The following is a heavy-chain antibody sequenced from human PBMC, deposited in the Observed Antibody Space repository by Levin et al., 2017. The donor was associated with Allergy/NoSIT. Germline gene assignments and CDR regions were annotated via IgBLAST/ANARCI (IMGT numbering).Heavy chain of an antibody. D-gene: IGHD6-19*01. CDR3: VRRTDNSGNYLYFDL. CDR1: GFTFSGYA. CDR2: ISSDGAAT. J-gene: IGHJ2*01. Sequence: QSGGSLRLSCSASGFTFSGYAMHWVRQASGKALEYVSSISSDGAATYYADSVKGRSTISRDNSKDTLFLQVNSLRPEDTAVYYCVRRTDNSGNYLYFDLWGRGTVVIVSS. V-gene: IGHV3-64D*06.